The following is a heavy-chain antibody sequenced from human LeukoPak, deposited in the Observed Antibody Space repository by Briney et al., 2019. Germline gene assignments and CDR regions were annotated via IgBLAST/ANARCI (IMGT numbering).Heavy chain of an antibody. Sequence: GASVKVSCKASGYTFTGYYMHWVRQAPGQGLEWMGWINPNSGGTNYAQKFQGRVTMTRDTSISTAYMELSRLRSDDTAVYYCARELTWGYYYYYYYLDVWGKGTTVTISS. CDR3: ARELTWGYYYYYYYLDV. V-gene: IGHV1-2*02. D-gene: IGHD7-27*01. J-gene: IGHJ6*03. CDR2: INPNSGGT. CDR1: GYTFTGYY.